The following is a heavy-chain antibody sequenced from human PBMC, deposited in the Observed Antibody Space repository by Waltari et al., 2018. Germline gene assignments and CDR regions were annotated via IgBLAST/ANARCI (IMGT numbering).Heavy chain of an antibody. CDR3: ARQRKGTYSSGWYGFDY. CDR1: GGSISSSSYY. V-gene: IGHV4-39*01. CDR2: IYYSGST. D-gene: IGHD6-19*01. Sequence: QLQLQESGPGLVKPSETLSLTCTVSGGSISSSSYYWGWIRQPPGKGLEWIGSIYYSGSTYYNPSLKSRVTISVDTSKNQFSLKLSSVTAADTAVYYCARQRKGTYSSGWYGFDYWGQGTLVTVSS. J-gene: IGHJ4*02.